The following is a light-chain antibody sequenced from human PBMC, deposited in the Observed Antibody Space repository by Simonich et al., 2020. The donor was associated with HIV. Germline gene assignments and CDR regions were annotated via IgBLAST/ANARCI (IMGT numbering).Light chain of an antibody. Sequence: EIVMTQSPATLSVSPGERATLSCRASQSVSSDLAWYQQKPGQAPRLLIYGASTRATGVPARFSGSGSGTEFTLTISSLQSEDFAVYYCQQHNNWPPAPTFGGGTKVEIK. CDR3: QQHNNWPPAPT. CDR2: GAS. CDR1: QSVSSD. V-gene: IGKV3-15*01. J-gene: IGKJ4*01.